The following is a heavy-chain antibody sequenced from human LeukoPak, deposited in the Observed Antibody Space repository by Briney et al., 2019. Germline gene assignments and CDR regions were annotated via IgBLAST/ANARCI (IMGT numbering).Heavy chain of an antibody. Sequence: PGGSLRLSCAASGFTFSSYAMSWVRQAPGKGLDWVSAISGSGGSTYYADSVKGRFTISRDNSKNTLYLQMNSLRAEDTAVYYCAKDLDSSGYANWFDPWGQGTLVTVSS. CDR1: GFTFSSYA. CDR3: AKDLDSSGYANWFDP. V-gene: IGHV3-23*01. J-gene: IGHJ5*02. D-gene: IGHD3-22*01. CDR2: ISGSGGST.